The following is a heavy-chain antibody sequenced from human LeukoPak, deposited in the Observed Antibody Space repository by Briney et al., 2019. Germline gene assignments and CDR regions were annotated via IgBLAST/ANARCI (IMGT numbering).Heavy chain of an antibody. CDR1: GDTFSKYA. V-gene: IGHV1-69*05. CDR2: IVPVFGTP. CDR3: ASRYTTSRHFDWDVDY. J-gene: IGHJ4*02. D-gene: IGHD3-9*01. Sequence: ASVKVSCKASGDTFSKYAVTWVRQAPGQGLEWMGNIVPVFGTPIYAQKFQGRVTITTDESRTTAYTELSSLRSEDTALYYCASRYTTSRHFDWDVDYWGQGTLLIVSS.